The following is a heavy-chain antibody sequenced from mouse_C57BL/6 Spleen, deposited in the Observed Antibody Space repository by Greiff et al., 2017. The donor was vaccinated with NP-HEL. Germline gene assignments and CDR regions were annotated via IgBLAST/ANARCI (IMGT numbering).Heavy chain of an antibody. J-gene: IGHJ2*01. CDR1: GYTFTSYW. Sequence: QVQLQQPGAELVMPGASVKLSCKASGYTFTSYWMHWVKQRPGQGLEWIGEIDPSDSYTNYNQKFKGKSTLTVDKSSSTAYMQLSSLTSEDSAVYYCARSSYLDYWGQGTTLTVSS. CDR3: ARSSYLDY. D-gene: IGHD1-1*01. V-gene: IGHV1-69*01. CDR2: IDPSDSYT.